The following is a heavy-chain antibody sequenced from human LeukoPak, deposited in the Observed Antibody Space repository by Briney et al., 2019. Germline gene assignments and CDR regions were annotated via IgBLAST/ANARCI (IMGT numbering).Heavy chain of an antibody. CDR2: MNPNSGNT. D-gene: IGHD6-6*01. CDR1: GYTFTSYD. CDR3: AKDSQNIKGYSRFGLDY. Sequence: ASVKVSCKASGYTFTSYDINWVRQATGQGLEWMGWMNPNSGNTGYAQKFQGRVTMTRNTSISTAYMELSSLRSEDTAVYYCAKDSQNIKGYSRFGLDYWGQGTLVPGSS. J-gene: IGHJ4*02. V-gene: IGHV1-8*01.